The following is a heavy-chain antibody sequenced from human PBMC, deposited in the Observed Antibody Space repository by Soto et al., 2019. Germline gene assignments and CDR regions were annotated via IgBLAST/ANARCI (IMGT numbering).Heavy chain of an antibody. Sequence: GESLKISCAASGFTFSSYSMNWVRQAPGKGLEWVSSISSSSSYIYYADSVKGRFTISRDNAKNSLYLQMNSLRAEDTAVYYCASGPEYSGYGLKDYWGQGTLVTVSS. J-gene: IGHJ4*02. D-gene: IGHD5-12*01. CDR3: ASGPEYSGYGLKDY. V-gene: IGHV3-21*01. CDR2: ISSSSSYI. CDR1: GFTFSSYS.